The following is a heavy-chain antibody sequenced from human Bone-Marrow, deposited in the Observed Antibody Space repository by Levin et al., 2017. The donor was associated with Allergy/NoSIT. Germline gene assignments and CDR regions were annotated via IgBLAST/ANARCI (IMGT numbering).Heavy chain of an antibody. CDR2: IFRSGST. CDR3: ANSGGSDAFDI. CDR1: GDSVSSGNYC. V-gene: IGHV4-30-2*01. D-gene: IGHD3-10*01. Sequence: SETLSLTCTVAGDSVSSGNYCWSWIRQPPGKALEWIGYIFRSGSTYYNPSLKSRVTISIDKSKNQFFLNLNSVTAADTAVYYCANSGGSDAFDIWGHGTMVTVSS. J-gene: IGHJ3*02.